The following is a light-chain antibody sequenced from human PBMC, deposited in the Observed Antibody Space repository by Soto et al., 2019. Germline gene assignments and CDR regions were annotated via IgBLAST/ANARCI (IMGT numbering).Light chain of an antibody. CDR2: DAS. V-gene: IGKV1-5*01. Sequence: DIQMTQSPSTLSASLGDRVTITCRASQSISSWLAWYQQKPGKAPKLLIYDASSLESGVPSRFSGSGSGTEFTLTISSLQPDDFATYYCQQYNIYSRTFGQGSKV. CDR1: QSISSW. J-gene: IGKJ1*01. CDR3: QQYNIYSRT.